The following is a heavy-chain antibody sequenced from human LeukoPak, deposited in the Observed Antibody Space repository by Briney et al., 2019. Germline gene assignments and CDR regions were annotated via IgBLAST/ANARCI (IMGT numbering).Heavy chain of an antibody. J-gene: IGHJ5*02. V-gene: IGHV3-48*01. Sequence: GGSLRLSCAASGFTFSTYTMNWVRQTPGKGLEWVSYITGSSSTIYYADSVKGRFTISRDNAKNSLYLQMNSLRSEDTAVYYCARGRRQEITIFGVVISPDNWFDPWGQGTLVTVSS. CDR1: GFTFSTYT. D-gene: IGHD3-3*01. CDR3: ARGRRQEITIFGVVISPDNWFDP. CDR2: ITGSSSTI.